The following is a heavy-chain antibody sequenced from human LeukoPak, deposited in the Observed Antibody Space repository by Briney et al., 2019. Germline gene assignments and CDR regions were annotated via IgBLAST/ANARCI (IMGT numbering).Heavy chain of an antibody. V-gene: IGHV1-18*01. J-gene: IGHJ6*03. CDR1: GYTFTSYG. CDR3: ARDGAGSTYYYYMDV. CDR2: ISAYNGNT. D-gene: IGHD1-1*01. Sequence: ASVKVSCQASGYTFTSYGISWVRQAPGQGLEWMGWISAYNGNTNYAQKLQGRVTMTTDTSTSTAYMELRSLRSDDTAVYYCARDGAGSTYYYYMDVWGKGTTVTVSS.